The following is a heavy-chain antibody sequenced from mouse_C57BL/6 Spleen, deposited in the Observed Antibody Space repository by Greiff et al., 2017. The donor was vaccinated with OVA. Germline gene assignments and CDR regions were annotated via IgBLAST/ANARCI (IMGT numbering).Heavy chain of an antibody. D-gene: IGHD1-1*01. Sequence: EVKLVESGGGLVQPGGSLSLSCAASGFTFTDYYMSWVRQPPGKALEWLGFIRNKANGYTTEYSASVKGRFTISRDNSQSILYLQMNALRAEDSAAYYCARYLLLSFDDWGQGTTLTVSS. J-gene: IGHJ2*01. CDR2: IRNKANGYTT. CDR1: GFTFTDYY. CDR3: ARYLLLSFDD. V-gene: IGHV7-3*01.